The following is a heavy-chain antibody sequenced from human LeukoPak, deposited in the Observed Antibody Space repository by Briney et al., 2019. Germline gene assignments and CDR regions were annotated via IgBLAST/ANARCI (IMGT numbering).Heavy chain of an antibody. Sequence: ESGPTVVKPTQTLTLTCTFSGFSLSTSGVGVGWIRQPPGKALEWLALIYWNDDKRYSPSLKSRLTITKDTSKNQVVLTMTNMDPVDTATYYCAHVDTAMDYFDYWGQGTLVTVSS. V-gene: IGHV2-5*01. CDR2: IYWNDDK. J-gene: IGHJ4*02. D-gene: IGHD5-18*01. CDR1: GFSLSTSGVG. CDR3: AHVDTAMDYFDY.